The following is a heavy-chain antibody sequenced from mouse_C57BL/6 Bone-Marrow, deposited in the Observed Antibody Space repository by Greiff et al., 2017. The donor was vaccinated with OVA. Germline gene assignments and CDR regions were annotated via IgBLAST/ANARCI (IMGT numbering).Heavy chain of an antibody. CDR3: AIGAYYSNYEPSLDY. V-gene: IGHV1-74*01. Sequence: VHLVESGAELVKPGASVKVSCKASGYTFTSYWMHWVKQRPGQGLEWIGRIHPSDSDTNYNQKFKGKATLTVDKSSSTAYMQLSSLTSEDSAVYYCAIGAYYSNYEPSLDYWGQGTTLTVSS. CDR2: IHPSDSDT. J-gene: IGHJ2*01. D-gene: IGHD2-5*01. CDR1: GYTFTSYW.